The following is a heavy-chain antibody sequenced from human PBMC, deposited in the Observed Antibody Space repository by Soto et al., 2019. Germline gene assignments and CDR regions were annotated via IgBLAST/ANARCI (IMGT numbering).Heavy chain of an antibody. CDR1: GFTLSYYQ. CDR2: IKQDENDK. CDR3: ARDVVSSRWSRFDY. D-gene: IGHD3-3*01. J-gene: IGHJ4*02. Sequence: DVQLVESGGGLVQPGGSLRLSCAASGFTLSYYQMNWVRQAPGKGLEWVANIKQDENDKNYVDSAKGRFTISRDNAKNCLYLQMTSLTAEDTAMYYCARDVVSSRWSRFDYWGQGTLVAVSS. V-gene: IGHV3-7*01.